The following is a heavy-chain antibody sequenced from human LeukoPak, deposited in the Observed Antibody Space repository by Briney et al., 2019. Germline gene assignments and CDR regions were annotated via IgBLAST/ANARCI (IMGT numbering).Heavy chain of an antibody. V-gene: IGHV6-1*01. Sequence: SQSLSLTCVISGDSVSSNSGVWNWIRQSPSRGLEWLGRTYYRSKWYNDYAVSVKSRITINPDTTKNQFSLQLNSVTPEDTAVYYCARGGFYYYGMDVWGQGTTVTVSS. CDR3: ARGGFYYYGMDV. CDR1: GDSVSSNSGV. CDR2: TYYRSKWYN. J-gene: IGHJ6*02.